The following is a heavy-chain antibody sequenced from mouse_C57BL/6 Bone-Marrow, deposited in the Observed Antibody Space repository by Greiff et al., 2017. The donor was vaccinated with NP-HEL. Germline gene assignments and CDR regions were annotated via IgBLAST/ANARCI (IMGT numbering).Heavy chain of an antibody. Sequence: VKLMESGAELARPGASVKLSCKASGYTFTSYGISWVKQRTGQGLEWIGEIYPRSGNTYYNEKFKGKATLTADKSSSTAYMELRSLTSEDSAVYFCARFYDGYYGRAMDYWGQGTSVTVSS. CDR2: IYPRSGNT. J-gene: IGHJ4*01. V-gene: IGHV1-81*01. D-gene: IGHD2-3*01. CDR3: ARFYDGYYGRAMDY. CDR1: GYTFTSYG.